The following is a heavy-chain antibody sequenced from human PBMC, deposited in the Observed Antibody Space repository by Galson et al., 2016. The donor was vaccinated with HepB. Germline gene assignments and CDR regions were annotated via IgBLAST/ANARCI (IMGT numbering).Heavy chain of an antibody. J-gene: IGHJ5*01. CDR1: GFTFSAYK. CDR2: MEWISYIDYSGSGT. Sequence: SLRLSCAASGFTFSAYKMHWVRQAPGKGLEWVSYMEWISYIDYSGSGTLYADSVKGRTTISRDNAKNTLYLQLNSLRVEDTALYYCARDRAGMTKSSWFDSWGQGTLVSVSS. V-gene: IGHV3-48*03. CDR3: ARDRAGMTKSSWFDS.